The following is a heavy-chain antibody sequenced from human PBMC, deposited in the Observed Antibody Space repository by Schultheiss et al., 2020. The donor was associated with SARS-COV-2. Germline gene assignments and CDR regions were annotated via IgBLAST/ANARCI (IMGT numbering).Heavy chain of an antibody. D-gene: IGHD5-18*01. CDR2: ITHSGST. Sequence: SETLSLTCAVYGGSFSAYYWSWIRHPPGKGLAWIGEITHSGSTNYNPSLKSRVTLSLDTSKKQFSLKLSSVTAADTAVYYCARRGYTYGSPTFDYWGQGTLVTVSS. V-gene: IGHV4-34*01. CDR3: ARRGYTYGSPTFDY. CDR1: GGSFSAYY. J-gene: IGHJ4*02.